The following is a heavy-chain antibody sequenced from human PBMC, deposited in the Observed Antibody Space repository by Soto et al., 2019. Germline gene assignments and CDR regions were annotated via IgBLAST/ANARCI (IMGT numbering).Heavy chain of an antibody. CDR2: IYYSGST. CDR1: GGSISSSSYY. D-gene: IGHD4-17*01. Sequence: QLQLQESGPGLVKPSETLSLTCTVSGGSISSSSYYWGWIRQPPGKGLEWIGSIYYSGSTYYNPSLKSRVTISVDTSKNQFSLKLSTVTAADTAVYYCASSSASLLDYGGNTYFDYWGQGTLVTVSS. J-gene: IGHJ4*02. CDR3: ASSSASLLDYGGNTYFDY. V-gene: IGHV4-39*01.